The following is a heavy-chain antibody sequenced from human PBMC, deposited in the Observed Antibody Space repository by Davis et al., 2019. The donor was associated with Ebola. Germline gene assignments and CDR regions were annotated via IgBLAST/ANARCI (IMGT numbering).Heavy chain of an antibody. D-gene: IGHD3-10*01. J-gene: IGHJ6*02. CDR3: ARGIITMVRGVIINYYYYGMDV. Sequence: SGPTLVTPTQTLTLTCTFSGFSLSTSGMCVSWIRQPPGKALEWLARIDWDDDKYYSTSLKTRLTISKDTSKNQVVLTMTNMDPVDTATYYCARGIITMVRGVIINYYYYGMDVWGQGTTVTVSS. CDR2: IDWDDDK. CDR1: GFSLSTSGMC. V-gene: IGHV2-70*11.